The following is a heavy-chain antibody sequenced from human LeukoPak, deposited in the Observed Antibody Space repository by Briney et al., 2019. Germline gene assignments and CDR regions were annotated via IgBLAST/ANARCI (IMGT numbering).Heavy chain of an antibody. Sequence: GGSLRLSCAASGFTFSSYAMHWVRQAPGKGLEWVAVISYDGSNKYYADSVKGRFTISRDNSKNTLYLQMNSLRAEDTAVYYCAREWGAAADYWGQGTLVTVSS. CDR2: ISYDGSNK. J-gene: IGHJ4*02. CDR3: AREWGAAADY. D-gene: IGHD6-13*01. V-gene: IGHV3-30-3*01. CDR1: GFTFSSYA.